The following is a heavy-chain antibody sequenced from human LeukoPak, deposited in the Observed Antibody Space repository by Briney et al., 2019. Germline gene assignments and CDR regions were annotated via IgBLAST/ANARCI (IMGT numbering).Heavy chain of an antibody. CDR1: GFTFSSYG. CDR3: AKDPEYSGSYPAYYFDY. Sequence: GGSLRLSCAASGFTFSSYGMHWVRQAPGKGLEWVAVISYDGSNKYYADSVKGRFTISRDNSKNTLYLQMNSLRAEDTAVYYCAKDPEYSGSYPAYYFDYWGQGTLVTVSS. CDR2: ISYDGSNK. D-gene: IGHD1-26*01. J-gene: IGHJ4*02. V-gene: IGHV3-30*18.